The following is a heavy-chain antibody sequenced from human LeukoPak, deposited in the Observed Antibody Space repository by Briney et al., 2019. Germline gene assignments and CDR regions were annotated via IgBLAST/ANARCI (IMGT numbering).Heavy chain of an antibody. CDR1: GFTFSSYA. D-gene: IGHD3-22*01. J-gene: IGHJ3*02. V-gene: IGHV3-23*01. CDR3: AKYPLIDLGYRVDSSGYLI. CDR2: ISGSGGST. Sequence: GGSLRLSCAASGFTFSSYAMSWVRQAPGKGLEWVSAISGSGGSTYYADSVKGRFTISRDNSKNTLYLQMNSLRAEDTAVYYCAKYPLIDLGYRVDSSGYLIWGQGTMVTVSS.